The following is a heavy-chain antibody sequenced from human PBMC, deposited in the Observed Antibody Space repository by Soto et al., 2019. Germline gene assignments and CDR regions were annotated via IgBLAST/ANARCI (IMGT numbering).Heavy chain of an antibody. D-gene: IGHD6-19*01. Sequence: PSETLSLTCAVSGGSISGGEWWSWVRQPPGKGLEWIGEIHHSGSTGYNPSLKSRVTISVDKSKNQFSLKLSSVTAADTAVYYCTRNGGWNFDHWGQGTLVTVYS. CDR1: GGSISGGEW. CDR2: IHHSGST. J-gene: IGHJ4*02. CDR3: TRNGGWNFDH. V-gene: IGHV4-4*02.